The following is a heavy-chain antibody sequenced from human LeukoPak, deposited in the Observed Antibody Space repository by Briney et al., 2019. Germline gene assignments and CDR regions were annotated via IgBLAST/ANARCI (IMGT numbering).Heavy chain of an antibody. J-gene: IGHJ4*02. V-gene: IGHV3-74*01. CDR3: AKDHYWSIDY. Sequence: PGGSLRLSCAASGFAFSSNWMRWIRPAPGQGLVWGSRIKGDGISTNYAESVKGRFTISRDIAKNTLYLQMNSLRAEDTGVYYCAKDHYWSIDYWGRGSLVTVSS. D-gene: IGHD2-2*01. CDR2: IKGDGIST. CDR1: GFAFSSNW.